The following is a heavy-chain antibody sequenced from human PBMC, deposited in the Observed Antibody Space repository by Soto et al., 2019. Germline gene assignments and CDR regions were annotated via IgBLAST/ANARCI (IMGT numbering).Heavy chain of an antibody. J-gene: IGHJ5*02. V-gene: IGHV3-30*18. CDR2: ISYDGSNK. Sequence: GGSLRLSCAASGFTFSSYGMHWVRQAPGKGLEWVAVISYDGSNKYYADSVKGRFTISRDNSKNTLYLQMNSLRAEDTAVYYYAKGSTILSWFDPWGQGNLVTVSS. CDR1: GFTFSSYG. CDR3: AKGSTILSWFDP. D-gene: IGHD3-10*01.